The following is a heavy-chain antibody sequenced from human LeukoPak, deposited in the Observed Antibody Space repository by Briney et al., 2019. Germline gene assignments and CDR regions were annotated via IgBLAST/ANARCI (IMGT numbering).Heavy chain of an antibody. CDR3: ARVGKHSSGWYIIDAFDI. Sequence: GGSLRLSCAASGFTFSKYSMNWVRQATGKGVEWVSSISSSSSYIYYADSVKGRFNISRDNSKNTLYLQMNSLRAEDTAVYYCARVGKHSSGWYIIDAFDIWGQGTMVTVSS. CDR2: ISSSSSYI. CDR1: GFTFSKYS. D-gene: IGHD6-19*01. J-gene: IGHJ3*02. V-gene: IGHV3-21*01.